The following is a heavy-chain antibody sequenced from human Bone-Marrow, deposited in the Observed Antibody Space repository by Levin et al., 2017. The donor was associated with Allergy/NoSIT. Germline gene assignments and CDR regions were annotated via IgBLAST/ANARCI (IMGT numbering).Heavy chain of an antibody. CDR3: ARCMRDYRTIVAAGDPFDI. V-gene: IGHV4-59*01. D-gene: IGHD6-13*01. CDR1: GDSIRSIY. CDR2: IYYSGST. Sequence: KASETLSLTCTISGDSIRSIYWNWIRQPPGKGLEWIGYIYYSGSTRYNPSLESRVTMSVDTSKNQLSLNLTSVTAADTAIYYCARCMRDYRTIVAAGDPFDIWGQGTLVTVSS. J-gene: IGHJ3*02.